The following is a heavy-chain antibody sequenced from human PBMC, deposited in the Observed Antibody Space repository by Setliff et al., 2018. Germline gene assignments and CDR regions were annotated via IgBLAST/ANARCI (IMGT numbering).Heavy chain of an antibody. D-gene: IGHD3-22*01. CDR1: GGSISSGDYY. J-gene: IGHJ4*02. Sequence: SETLSLTCTVSGGSISSGDYYWSWIRQPPGKGLEWIGYIYYSGSTYYNPSLKSRVTISVDASKNQFFLKLSSVTAADTAVYYCAIMGGDSSGYYGVDYWGQGTLVTVSS. V-gene: IGHV4-30-4*08. CDR3: AIMGGDSSGYYGVDY. CDR2: IYYSGST.